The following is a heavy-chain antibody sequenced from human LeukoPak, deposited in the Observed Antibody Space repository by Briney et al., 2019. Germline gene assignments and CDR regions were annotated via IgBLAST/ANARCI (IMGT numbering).Heavy chain of an antibody. CDR2: IYSGGST. Sequence: PGGSLRLSCAASGFTVSSNYMSWVRQAPGKGLEWVSVIYSGGSTNYADSVKGRFTISRDNAKNTLYLQVNSLRAEDTAVYYCATGDGDSRYYFDSWGQGTLVTVSS. V-gene: IGHV3-53*01. CDR3: ATGDGDSRYYFDS. D-gene: IGHD4-17*01. J-gene: IGHJ4*02. CDR1: GFTVSSNY.